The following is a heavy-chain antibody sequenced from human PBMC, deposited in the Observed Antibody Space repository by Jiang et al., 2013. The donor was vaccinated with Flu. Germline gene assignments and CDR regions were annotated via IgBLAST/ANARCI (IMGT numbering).Heavy chain of an antibody. D-gene: IGHD2-2*01. J-gene: IGHJ4*02. Sequence: LLKPSETLSLTCAVYGGSFSGYYWSWIRQPPGKGLEWIGEINHSGSTNYNPSLKSRVTISVDTSKNQFSLKLSSVTAADTAVYYCARSVPAASFDYWGQGTLVTVSS. CDR3: ARSVPAASFDY. CDR1: GGSFSGYY. CDR2: INHSGST. V-gene: IGHV4-34*01.